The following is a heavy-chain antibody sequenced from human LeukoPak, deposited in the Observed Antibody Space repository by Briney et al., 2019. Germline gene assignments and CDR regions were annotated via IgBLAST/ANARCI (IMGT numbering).Heavy chain of an antibody. J-gene: IGHJ6*02. Sequence: SETLSLTCTVSGGSISSYYWSWIRQPPGKGLEWIGYIYYSGSTNYNPSLKSRVTISVDTSKNQFSLKLSSVTAADTAVYYCARGGARPGNYYYGMDVWGQGTTVTVS. CDR1: GGSISSYY. D-gene: IGHD4-17*01. CDR3: ARGGARPGNYYYGMDV. V-gene: IGHV4-59*01. CDR2: IYYSGST.